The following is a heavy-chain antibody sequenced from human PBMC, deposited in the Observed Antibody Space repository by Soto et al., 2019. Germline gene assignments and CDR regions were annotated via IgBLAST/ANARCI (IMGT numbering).Heavy chain of an antibody. CDR3: ARVRSSYSSGWYYFDY. J-gene: IGHJ4*02. D-gene: IGHD6-19*01. CDR1: GFTFSDYY. CDR2: ISSSSSYT. Sequence: QVQLVESGEGLVKPGGSLRLSCAASGFTFSDYYMSWIRQAPGKGLEWVSYISSSSSYTNYADSVKGRFTISRDNAKNSLYLQMNSLRAEDTAVYYCARVRSSYSSGWYYFDYWGQGTLVTVSS. V-gene: IGHV3-11*06.